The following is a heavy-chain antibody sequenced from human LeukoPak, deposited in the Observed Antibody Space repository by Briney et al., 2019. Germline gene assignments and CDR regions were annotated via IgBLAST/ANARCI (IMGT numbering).Heavy chain of an antibody. D-gene: IGHD2-15*01. J-gene: IGHJ4*02. CDR2: IKKEDGSEK. Sequence: GGSLRLSCAASGFTFSNYWMSWVRQAPGKGLEWVTNIKKEDGSEKNYVDSVKGRFTISRDNAKNSLYLQMNSLRVEDTAIYYCAKDRGLVGGYIVVVVAPLDYWGQGTLVTVSS. CDR1: GFTFSNYW. V-gene: IGHV3-7*01. CDR3: AKDRGLVGGYIVVVVAPLDY.